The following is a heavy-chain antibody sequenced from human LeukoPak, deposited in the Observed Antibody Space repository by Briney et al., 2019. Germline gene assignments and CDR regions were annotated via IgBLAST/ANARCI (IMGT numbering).Heavy chain of an antibody. CDR2: ISSSSSTI. J-gene: IGHJ4*02. D-gene: IGHD6-19*01. CDR3: ASTAAGIAVAGIFFDY. CDR1: GFTFSSYS. Sequence: GGSLRLSCAASGFTFSSYSMNWVRQAPGKGLEWVAYISSSSSTIYYADSVKGRFTISRDNAKNSLYLQMNSLRAEDTAVYYCASTAAGIAVAGIFFDYWGQGTLVTVSS. V-gene: IGHV3-48*04.